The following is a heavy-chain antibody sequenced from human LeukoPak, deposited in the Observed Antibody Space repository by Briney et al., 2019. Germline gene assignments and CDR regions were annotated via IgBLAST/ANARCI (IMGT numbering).Heavy chain of an antibody. J-gene: IGHJ4*02. CDR1: GLMLEDYA. CDR2: ISWNSASI. Sequence: GGSLRLSCAASGLMLEDYAMHWVRHLPGEGLEGVSGISWNSASIAYADSVKGRFTISRDNAKKSLYLQMNGLRTEDTALYYCAKDMGGSGSSAFDYWGQGTLVTVSS. D-gene: IGHD3-10*01. V-gene: IGHV3-9*01. CDR3: AKDMGGSGSSAFDY.